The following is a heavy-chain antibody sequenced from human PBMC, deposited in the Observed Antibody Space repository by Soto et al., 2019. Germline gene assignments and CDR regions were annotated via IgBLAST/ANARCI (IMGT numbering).Heavy chain of an antibody. CDR3: ARGYSVAWHGDSLDI. V-gene: IGHV3-30-3*01. Sequence: QAQLVESGGGVVQPGRSLRLSCAASGFPFNNFAMHWVRQAPGKGLEWVVVISHHGNNKDYADAVEGRFTISRDNSRNTVFLQMNSLGPEDTAVYYCARGYSVAWHGDSLDIWGQGTLVTVSS. J-gene: IGHJ3*02. CDR1: GFPFNNFA. D-gene: IGHD6-13*01. CDR2: ISHHGNNK.